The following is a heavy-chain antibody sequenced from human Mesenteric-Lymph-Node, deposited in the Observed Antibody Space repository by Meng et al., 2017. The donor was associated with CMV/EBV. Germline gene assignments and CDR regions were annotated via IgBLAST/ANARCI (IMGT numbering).Heavy chain of an antibody. CDR2: TSPSGQSA. Sequence: GESLKISCSASGFSFGSFAMIWVRQAPGKGLEWVSGTSPSGQSAYFADSVRGRFTISRDNSRDTLYLQMNSLRADDTAVYYCAKTRILGVPGDTADTFFAPWGRGTLVTVSS. CDR3: AKTRILGVPGDTADTFFAP. D-gene: IGHD3-16*01. J-gene: IGHJ5*02. CDR1: GFSFGSFA. V-gene: IGHV3-23*01.